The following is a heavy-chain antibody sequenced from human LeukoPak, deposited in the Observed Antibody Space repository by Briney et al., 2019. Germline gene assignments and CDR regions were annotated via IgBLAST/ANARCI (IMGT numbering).Heavy chain of an antibody. J-gene: IGHJ4*02. D-gene: IGHD2-15*01. CDR2: IIPILGIA. Sequence: SVKVSCKASGGTFSSYAISLVRQAPGQGLEWMGRIIPILGIANYAQTFQGRGTITADKSTSTATMEMSSLRSEDTAVYYCASHVLGYCSGGSCYSLDYWGLGTLVTVSS. CDR1: GGTFSSYA. V-gene: IGHV1-69*04. CDR3: ASHVLGYCSGGSCYSLDY.